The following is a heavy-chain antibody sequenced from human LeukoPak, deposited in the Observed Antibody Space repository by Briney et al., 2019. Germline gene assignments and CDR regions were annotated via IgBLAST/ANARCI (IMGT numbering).Heavy chain of an antibody. Sequence: SETLSLTCAVYGGSFSGYYWSWIRQPPGKGLEWIGEINHSGSTNYNPSLKSRVTISVDTSKNQFSLKLSSVSAADTAVYYCARGSRMSSWYWGQGTLVTVSS. D-gene: IGHD6-13*01. CDR1: GGSFSGYY. J-gene: IGHJ4*02. CDR2: INHSGST. V-gene: IGHV4-34*01. CDR3: ARGSRMSSWY.